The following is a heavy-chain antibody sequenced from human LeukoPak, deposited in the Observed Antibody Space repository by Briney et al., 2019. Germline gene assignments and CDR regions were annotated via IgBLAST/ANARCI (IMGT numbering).Heavy chain of an antibody. V-gene: IGHV4-39*01. D-gene: IGHD3-10*01. J-gene: IGHJ3*02. CDR3: ARPVTYYYGSGSYYTLDAFDI. Sequence: SETLSLTCTVSGGSISSYYWGWIRQPPGKGLEWIGSIYYSGSTYYNPSLKSRVTISVDTSKNQFSLKLSSVTAADTAVYYCARPVTYYYGSGSYYTLDAFDIWGQGTMVTVSS. CDR1: GGSISSYY. CDR2: IYYSGST.